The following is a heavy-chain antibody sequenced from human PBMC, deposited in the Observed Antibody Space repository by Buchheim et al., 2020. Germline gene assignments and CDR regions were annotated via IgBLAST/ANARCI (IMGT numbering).Heavy chain of an antibody. CDR3: ASELIMSTFGGGIRGRDY. V-gene: IGHV3-30-3*01. J-gene: IGHJ4*02. D-gene: IGHD3-16*01. CDR2: ISYDGSNK. CDR1: GFTFSSYA. Sequence: QVQLVESGGGVVQPGRSLRLSCAASGFTFSSYAMHWVRQAPGKGLEWVAVISYDGSNKYYADSVKGRFTISRDNSKNTLYLQMNSLRAEETAVYYCASELIMSTFGGGIRGRDYWGQGTL.